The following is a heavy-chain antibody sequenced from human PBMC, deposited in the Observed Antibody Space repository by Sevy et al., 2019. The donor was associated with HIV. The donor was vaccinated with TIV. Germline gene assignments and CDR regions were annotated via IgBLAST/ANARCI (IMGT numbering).Heavy chain of an antibody. J-gene: IGHJ6*03. CDR3: AKDGLLGYCSSTSCYTNNPYYYYYMDV. Sequence: GGSLRLSCAASGFTFSSYGMHWVRQAPGKGLEWVAFIRYDGSNKYYADSVKGRFTISRDNSKNTLYLQMNSLRAEDTAVYYCAKDGLLGYCSSTSCYTNNPYYYYYMDVWGKGTTVTVSS. CDR2: IRYDGSNK. V-gene: IGHV3-30*02. CDR1: GFTFSSYG. D-gene: IGHD2-2*02.